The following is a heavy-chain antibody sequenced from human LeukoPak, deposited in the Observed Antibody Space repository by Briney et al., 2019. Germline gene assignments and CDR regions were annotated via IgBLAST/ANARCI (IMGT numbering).Heavy chain of an antibody. D-gene: IGHD5-24*01. Sequence: GGSLRLSCAASGFTFSSYWMSWVRQAPGKGLEWVANIKQDGSENYYVDSVKGRFTISRDNAQNSLYLQMSGLRAEDTAMYYCVRDADFYKGDYWGQGTLVTVSS. CDR1: GFTFSSYW. CDR2: IKQDGSEN. CDR3: VRDADFYKGDY. J-gene: IGHJ4*02. V-gene: IGHV3-7*03.